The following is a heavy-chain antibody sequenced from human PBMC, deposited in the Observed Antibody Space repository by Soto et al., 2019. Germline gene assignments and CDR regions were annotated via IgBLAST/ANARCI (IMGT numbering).Heavy chain of an antibody. CDR1: GDYISASS. Sequence: SETLSLTCTVSGDYISASSWSWVRQPPGKGLEWIGNIHYNGNTKYNPSLKSRVTMSVDTSKNQFSLKLISVTAADTAKYFCAREGNLGRWLQPLDFWGQGTLVTVSS. J-gene: IGHJ4*02. CDR3: AREGNLGRWLQPLDF. CDR2: IHYNGNT. V-gene: IGHV4-59*01. D-gene: IGHD5-12*01.